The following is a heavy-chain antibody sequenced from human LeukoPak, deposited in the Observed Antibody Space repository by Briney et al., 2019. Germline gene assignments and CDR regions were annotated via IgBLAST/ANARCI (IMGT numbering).Heavy chain of an antibody. V-gene: IGHV1-18*01. D-gene: IGHD3-22*01. Sequence: ASVTVSCKASGYTFTSYGISWVRQAPGQGLEWMGWISAYNGNTNYAQKLQGRVTMTTDTSTSTAYMELRSLRSDDTAVYYCARDLRYYYDSSGYYYFDYWGQGTLVTVSS. CDR3: ARDLRYYYDSSGYYYFDY. CDR2: ISAYNGNT. J-gene: IGHJ4*02. CDR1: GYTFTSYG.